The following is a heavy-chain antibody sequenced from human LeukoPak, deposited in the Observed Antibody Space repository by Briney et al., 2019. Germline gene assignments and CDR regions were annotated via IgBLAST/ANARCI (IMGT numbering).Heavy chain of an antibody. CDR2: INHSGST. J-gene: IGHJ4*02. Sequence: PSETLSLTCAVYGGSFSGYYWSWIRQPPGKGLEWIGEINHSGSTNYNPSLKSRVTTSVDTSKNQFSLKLSAVTAADTAVYYCARRGDCSGGSCYQYWGQGTLVTVSS. CDR1: GGSFSGYY. CDR3: ARRGDCSGGSCYQY. D-gene: IGHD2-15*01. V-gene: IGHV4-34*01.